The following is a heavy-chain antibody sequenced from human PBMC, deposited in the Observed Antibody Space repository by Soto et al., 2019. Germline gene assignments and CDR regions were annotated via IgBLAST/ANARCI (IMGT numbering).Heavy chain of an antibody. V-gene: IGHV4-59*01. CDR1: GCAISPYY. J-gene: IGHJ2*01. CDR3: AGDFSGMGAYWNFDL. CDR2: IYFSVST. Sequence: QVQLQESGPGLVKPSETLSLTCTVSGCAISPYYWTWIRQPPGKRLEWIGYIYFSVSTHYNPSLNSRVTMSMYTSNSQFSQRLCSVTTAYTAVYDCAGDFSGMGAYWNFDLWGRGSLVTGSS.